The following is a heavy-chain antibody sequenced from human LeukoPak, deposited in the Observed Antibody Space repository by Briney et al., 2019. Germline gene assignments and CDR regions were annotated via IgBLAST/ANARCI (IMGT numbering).Heavy chain of an antibody. CDR1: GGSISSSYYY. D-gene: IGHD5-18*01. CDR3: ARTQLWLRIFDY. J-gene: IGHJ4*02. CDR2: IYYSGST. V-gene: IGHV4-39*07. Sequence: SETLSLTCTVSGGSISSSYYYWGWIRQPPGKELEWIGSIYYSGSTYYNPSLKSRVTISVDTSKNQFSPKLSSVTAADTAVYYCARTQLWLRIFDYWGQGTLVTVSS.